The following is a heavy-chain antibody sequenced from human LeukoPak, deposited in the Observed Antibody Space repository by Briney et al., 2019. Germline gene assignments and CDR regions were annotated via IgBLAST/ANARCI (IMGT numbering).Heavy chain of an antibody. Sequence: PSETLSLTCAVYGGSFSGYYWSWIRQPPGKGLEWIGEINHSGSTNYNPYVKCGVTISVDTSNNQFSLKLSSVTAADTAVYYCARGLTERREGLDWFDPCGQGTLVTVSS. D-gene: IGHD1-1*01. J-gene: IGHJ5*02. CDR3: ARGLTERREGLDWFDP. V-gene: IGHV4-34*01. CDR2: INHSGST. CDR1: GGSFSGYY.